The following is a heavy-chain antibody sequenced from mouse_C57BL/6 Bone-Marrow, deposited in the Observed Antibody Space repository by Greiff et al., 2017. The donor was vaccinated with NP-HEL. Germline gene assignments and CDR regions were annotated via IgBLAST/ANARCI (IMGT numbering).Heavy chain of an antibody. Sequence: VQLQQSGPVLVKPGASVKMSCKASGYTFTDYYMNWVKQSHGKSLEWIGVINPYNGGTSYNQKFKGKATLTVDKSSSTAYMELNSLTSEDSAVYYCARGGLWPQYYAMDYWGQGTSVTVSA. D-gene: IGHD6-5*01. J-gene: IGHJ4*01. CDR3: ARGGLWPQYYAMDY. CDR2: INPYNGGT. CDR1: GYTFTDYY. V-gene: IGHV1-19*01.